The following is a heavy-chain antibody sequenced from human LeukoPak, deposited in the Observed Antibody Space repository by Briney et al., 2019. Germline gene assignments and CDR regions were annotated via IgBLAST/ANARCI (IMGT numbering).Heavy chain of an antibody. V-gene: IGHV3-64*01. D-gene: IGHD3-16*01. J-gene: IGHJ4*02. CDR1: GFTFSSYA. Sequence: GGSLRLSCAASGFTFSSYAMHWVRQAPGKGLEYVSAISSNGGSTYYANSVKGRFTISRDNAKNTLYLQMNSLRAEDTAVYYCTRNNYGIDDWGQGTLVTVSS. CDR3: TRNNYGIDD. CDR2: ISSNGGST.